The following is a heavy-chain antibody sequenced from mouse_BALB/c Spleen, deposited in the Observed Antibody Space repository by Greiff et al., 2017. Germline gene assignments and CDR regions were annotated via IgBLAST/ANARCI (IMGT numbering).Heavy chain of an antibody. CDR3: VRGHEDDGFAY. CDR1: GFTFTSYD. V-gene: IGHV2-9-2*01. Sequence: VQLQQSGPGLVAPSQSLYISCTASGFTFTSYDICWVRQPPGKGLEWLGVICTGGGTKYNSAFMSRVSTSKDNSKSNVFLKRNSLQTDDTAIDYCVRGHEDDGFAYWGQGTLVTVSA. J-gene: IGHJ3*01. D-gene: IGHD2-12*01. CDR2: ICTGGGT.